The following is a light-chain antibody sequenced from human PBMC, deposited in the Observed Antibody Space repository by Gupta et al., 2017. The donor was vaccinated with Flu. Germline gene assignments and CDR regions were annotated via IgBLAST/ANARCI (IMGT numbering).Light chain of an antibody. CDR1: QSISSY. CDR2: SAS. V-gene: IGKV1-39*01. J-gene: IGKJ4*01. Sequence: DIQMTQSPSSLSASVGDRVTTTCRASQSISSYVNWYQQTPGKAPKFLIYSASNLQNGVSSRFSGSGFGTDFTLTISRLQPEDFATYYCQQSDTTPLTFGGGTKVEIK. CDR3: QQSDTTPLT.